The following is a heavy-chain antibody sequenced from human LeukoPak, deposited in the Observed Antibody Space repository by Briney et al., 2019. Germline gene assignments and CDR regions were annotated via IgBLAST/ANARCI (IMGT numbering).Heavy chain of an antibody. D-gene: IGHD5/OR15-5a*01. CDR1: GYTFTGYY. CDR2: INPNSGGT. V-gene: IGHV1-2*02. Sequence: ASVKVSCKASGYTFTGYYMHWVRQAPGQGLEWMGWINPNSGGTNYAQKFQGRVTMTRDTSISTAYMELSRLRSDDTAVYYRARVSVYGRAAQYYFDYWGQGTLVTVSS. CDR3: ARVSVYGRAAQYYFDY. J-gene: IGHJ4*02.